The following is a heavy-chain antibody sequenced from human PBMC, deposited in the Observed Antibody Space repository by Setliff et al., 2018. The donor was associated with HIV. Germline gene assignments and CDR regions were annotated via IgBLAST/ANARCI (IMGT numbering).Heavy chain of an antibody. D-gene: IGHD6-13*01. V-gene: IGHV1-2*02. CDR2: INPNNGGT. CDR3: ARIERQYSSRYFFDY. CDR1: GYTFTGYY. Sequence: ASVKVSCKASGYTFTGYYMHWVRQAPGQGLEWMGWINPNNGGTNYAQKFQGRVTMTRDTSISTAYMELSGLRSDDTAVYYCARIERQYSSRYFFDYWGQGTLVTVSS. J-gene: IGHJ4*02.